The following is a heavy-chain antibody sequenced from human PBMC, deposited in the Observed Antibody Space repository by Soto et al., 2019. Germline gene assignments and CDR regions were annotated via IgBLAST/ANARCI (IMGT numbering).Heavy chain of an antibody. J-gene: IGHJ3*02. Sequence: GGSLRLSCAASGFTFSSYAMSWVRQAPGKGLEWVSAISGSGGSTYYADSVKGRFTISRDNSKNTLYLQMNSLRAEDTAVYYCAKVGRGYSYGEHDAFDIWGQGTMVTVSS. CDR1: GFTFSSYA. V-gene: IGHV3-23*01. CDR3: AKVGRGYSYGEHDAFDI. D-gene: IGHD5-18*01. CDR2: ISGSGGST.